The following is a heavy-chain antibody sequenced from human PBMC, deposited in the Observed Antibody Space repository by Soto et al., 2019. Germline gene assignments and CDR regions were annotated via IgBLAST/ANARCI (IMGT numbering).Heavy chain of an antibody. Sequence: LRLSCAASGFTFSSYSMNWVRQAPGKGLEWVSSISSSSSYIYYADSVKGRFIISRDNAKNSLYLQMNSLRAEDTAVYYCARDSEFGVVINYYYYYGMDVWGQGTTVTVSS. D-gene: IGHD3-3*01. CDR2: ISSSSSYI. CDR3: ARDSEFGVVINYYYYYGMDV. CDR1: GFTFSSYS. V-gene: IGHV3-21*01. J-gene: IGHJ6*02.